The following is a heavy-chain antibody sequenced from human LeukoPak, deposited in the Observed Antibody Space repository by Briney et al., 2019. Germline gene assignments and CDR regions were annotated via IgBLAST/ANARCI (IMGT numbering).Heavy chain of an antibody. V-gene: IGHV3-30*18. CDR2: ISYDGSNK. J-gene: IGHJ4*02. D-gene: IGHD4-23*01. Sequence: GGSLRLSCAASGFTFSSYGMHWVRQASGKGLEWVAVISYDGSNKYYADSVKGRFTISRDNSKNTLYLQMNSLRAEDTAVYYCAKDANYGGNSILFDYWGQGTLVTVSS. CDR1: GFTFSSYG. CDR3: AKDANYGGNSILFDY.